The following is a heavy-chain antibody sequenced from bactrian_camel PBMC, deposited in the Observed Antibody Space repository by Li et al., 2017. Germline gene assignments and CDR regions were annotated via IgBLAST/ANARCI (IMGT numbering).Heavy chain of an antibody. J-gene: IGHJ4*01. Sequence: QVQLVESGGGSVQAGGSLTLSCAASGYAYRTCMGWFRQVPGKEREGVAVVYSRGGGTDYADSVKGRFTISQDNSLNTMYLEMNSLKPEDTAMYYCAKDDLNTGWVHAEWGQGTQVTVS. CDR1: GYAYRTC. D-gene: IGHD5*01. CDR2: VYSRGGGT. CDR3: AKDDLNTGWVHAE. V-gene: IGHV3S1*01.